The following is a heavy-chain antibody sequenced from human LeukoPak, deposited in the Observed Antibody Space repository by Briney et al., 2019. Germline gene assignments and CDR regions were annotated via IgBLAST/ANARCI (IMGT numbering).Heavy chain of an antibody. CDR3: ARVLLTDRVDAFDI. V-gene: IGHV1-8*01. Sequence: ASVKVSCKASGYTFTSYDINWARQATGQGLEWMGWMNPNSGNTGYAQKFQGRVTMTRNTSISTAYMELSSLRSEDTAVYYCARVLLTDRVDAFDIWGQGTMVTVSS. D-gene: IGHD2-15*01. CDR1: GYTFTSYD. J-gene: IGHJ3*02. CDR2: MNPNSGNT.